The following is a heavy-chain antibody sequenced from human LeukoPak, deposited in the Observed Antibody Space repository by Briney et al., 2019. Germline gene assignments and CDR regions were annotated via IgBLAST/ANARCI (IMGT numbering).Heavy chain of an antibody. CDR3: AARRGSSFDY. CDR2: IRGGDDT. J-gene: IGHJ4*02. CDR1: EFTVSNKY. Sequence: GSLRLSCAASEFTVSNKYMSWVRQAPGKGLEWVSTIRGGDDTFYGDSVKGRFTISRDSSKNTLFLQMNSLRTEDTAVYYCAARRGSSFDYWGQGTLVTVSS. V-gene: IGHV3-66*02. D-gene: IGHD3-10*01.